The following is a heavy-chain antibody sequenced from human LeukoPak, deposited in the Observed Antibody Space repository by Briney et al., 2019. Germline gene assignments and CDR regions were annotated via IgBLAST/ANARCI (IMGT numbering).Heavy chain of an antibody. CDR1: GFTFSDYY. V-gene: IGHV3-11*03. D-gene: IGHD3-10*01. Sequence: GGSLRLSCAASGFTFSDYYMSWIRQAPGKGLEWISYISSSSSYTNYVDSVQGRFTISRDNAKSSLYLQMNSLRAEDTAVYYCGLGSYYFDFWGQGTLVTVSS. J-gene: IGHJ4*02. CDR2: ISSSSSYT. CDR3: GLGSYYFDF.